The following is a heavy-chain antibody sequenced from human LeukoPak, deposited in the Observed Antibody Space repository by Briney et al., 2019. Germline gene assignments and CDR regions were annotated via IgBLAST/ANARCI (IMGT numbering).Heavy chain of an antibody. Sequence: SETLSLTCAVYGGSFSGYFWTWIRQPPGKGLELIGEINHSGSTNYNPSLKSRVTISVDTSKNQLSLKLSSVTAADTAVYYCARESNYHGSGTGWFDPWGQGTLVTVSS. CDR1: GGSFSGYF. CDR3: ARESNYHGSGTGWFDP. J-gene: IGHJ5*02. V-gene: IGHV4-34*01. D-gene: IGHD3-10*01. CDR2: INHSGST.